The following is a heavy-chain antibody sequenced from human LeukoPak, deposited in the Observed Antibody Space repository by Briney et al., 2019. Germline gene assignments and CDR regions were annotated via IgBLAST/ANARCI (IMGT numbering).Heavy chain of an antibody. V-gene: IGHV1-69*01. CDR3: AREGNSGYDAVDY. J-gene: IGHJ4*02. CDR2: IIPIFGTA. Sequence: GASGKVSCKASGGTFTSYAISWVRQAPGQGLEWMGGIIPIFGTANYAQKFQGRVTITADESTSTAYMELSSLRSEDTAVYYCAREGNSGYDAVDYWGQGTLVTVSS. D-gene: IGHD5-12*01. CDR1: GGTFTSYA.